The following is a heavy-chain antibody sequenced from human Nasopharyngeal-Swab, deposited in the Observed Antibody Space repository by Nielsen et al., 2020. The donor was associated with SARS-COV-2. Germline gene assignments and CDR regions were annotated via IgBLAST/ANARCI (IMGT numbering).Heavy chain of an antibody. CDR1: GFTFSSYN. CDR3: AKDRDSGDDSEEYYHYYGMDV. J-gene: IGHJ6*02. V-gene: IGHV3-23*01. Sequence: GESLKISCAASGFTFSSYNMNWVRQAPGKGLEWVSVISGDSDSTYYTDSVRGRFTISRDNSKNTLNLQMNNLRAEDTAIYYCAKDRDSGDDSEEYYHYYGMDVWGQGAPVTVSS. CDR2: ISGDSDST. D-gene: IGHD5-12*01.